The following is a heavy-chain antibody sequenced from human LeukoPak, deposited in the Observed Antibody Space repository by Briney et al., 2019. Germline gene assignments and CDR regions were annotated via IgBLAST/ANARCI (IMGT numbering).Heavy chain of an antibody. CDR1: GFTFDDYA. Sequence: GGSLRLSCAASGFTFDDYAMHWVRQAPGKGLEWVSGISWNSGSIGYADSVKGRFTISRDNAKNSLYLQMNSLRPEDTALYYCAKGTTFDAFDMWGQGTMVTVFS. J-gene: IGHJ3*02. V-gene: IGHV3-9*01. D-gene: IGHD3-16*01. CDR3: AKGTTFDAFDM. CDR2: ISWNSGSI.